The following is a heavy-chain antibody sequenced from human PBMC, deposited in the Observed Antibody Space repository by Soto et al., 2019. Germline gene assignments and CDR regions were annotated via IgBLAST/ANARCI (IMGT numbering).Heavy chain of an antibody. V-gene: IGHV3-30-3*01. D-gene: IGHD3-10*01. CDR3: ARPTMVNNWFDP. Sequence: GCSLKLSCASSGVSFSSYAMHGVRQAPGKGLEWVAVISYDGSNKYYADSVKGRFSISRDNSKNTLYLQINSLRAEDTAVYYCARPTMVNNWFDPWGQGTLVTVSS. J-gene: IGHJ5*02. CDR2: ISYDGSNK. CDR1: GVSFSSYA.